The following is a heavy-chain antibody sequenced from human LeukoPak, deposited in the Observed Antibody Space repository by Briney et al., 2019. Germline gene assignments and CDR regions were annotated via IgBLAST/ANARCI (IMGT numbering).Heavy chain of an antibody. Sequence: GGSLRLSCAASGFTFSDFYMTWIRQAPGKGLEWVSYISSSGSTIYYADSVKGRFTISRDNAKNSVYLQMNSLRDEDTATYYCARGPGYTFGFSPDSWGQGTLVTVSS. CDR3: ARGPGYTFGFSPDS. CDR1: GFTFSDFY. V-gene: IGHV3-11*04. J-gene: IGHJ4*02. CDR2: ISSSGSTI. D-gene: IGHD5-18*01.